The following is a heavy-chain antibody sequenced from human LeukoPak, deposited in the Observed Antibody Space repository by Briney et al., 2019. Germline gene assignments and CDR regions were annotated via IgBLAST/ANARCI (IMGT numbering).Heavy chain of an antibody. CDR3: ARGKSVAGVFDY. CDR2: IYYSGST. CDR1: GGSISSSSYY. V-gene: IGHV4-39*06. J-gene: IGHJ4*02. D-gene: IGHD6-19*01. Sequence: SETLSLTCTVSGGSISSSSYYWGWIRQPPGKGLEWIGSIYYSGSTYYNPSLKSRVTISVDTSKNQFPLKLSSVTAADTAVYYCARGKSVAGVFDYWGQGTLVTVSS.